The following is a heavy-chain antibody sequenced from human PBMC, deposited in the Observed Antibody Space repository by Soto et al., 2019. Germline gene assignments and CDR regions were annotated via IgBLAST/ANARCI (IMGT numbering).Heavy chain of an antibody. Sequence: QVQLVQSGAEVQKPGASVKVSCKAYGYTFSNYVIIWVRQAPGQGLEWMGWISAYNGNTKYGQKFQGRVTVTTDTSTRTAHMELRGLRSDDTAVYYCGRGNKLVVPGGTPVYYYYGVDVWGQGTTVTVSS. D-gene: IGHD2-2*01. V-gene: IGHV1-18*01. CDR3: GRGNKLVVPGGTPVYYYYGVDV. CDR2: ISAYNGNT. J-gene: IGHJ6*02. CDR1: GYTFSNYV.